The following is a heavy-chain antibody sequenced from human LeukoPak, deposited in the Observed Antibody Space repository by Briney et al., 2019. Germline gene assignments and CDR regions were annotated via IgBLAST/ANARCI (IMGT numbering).Heavy chain of an antibody. CDR3: ARYFQYYYDSSGYSDAFDI. V-gene: IGHV4-59*10. CDR1: GGSFSSYY. D-gene: IGHD3-22*01. Sequence: SETLSLTCAVYGGSFSSYYWSWIRQPAGKGLEWIGRIYTSGSTNYNPSLKSRVTMSVGTSKNQFSLKLSSVTAADTAVYYCARYFQYYYDSSGYSDAFDIWGQGTMVTVSS. CDR2: IYTSGST. J-gene: IGHJ3*02.